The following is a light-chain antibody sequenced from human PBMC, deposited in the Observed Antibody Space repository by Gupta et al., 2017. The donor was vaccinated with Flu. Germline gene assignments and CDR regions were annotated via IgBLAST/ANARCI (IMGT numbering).Light chain of an antibody. Sequence: QTVVTQEPSFSVSPGGTVTLTCGLSSGSVSTSYYPSWYPQTPDQAPRTLIYSTNTRSAGVPGRFSGTIGGNKAALTITGAQEDDESDYYCVLDMGSGISVFGGGTKLTVL. CDR1: SGSVSTSYY. V-gene: IGLV8-61*01. CDR2: STN. CDR3: VLDMGSGISV. J-gene: IGLJ3*02.